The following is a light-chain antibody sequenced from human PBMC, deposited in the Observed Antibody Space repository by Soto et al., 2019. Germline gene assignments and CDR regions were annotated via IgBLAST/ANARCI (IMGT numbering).Light chain of an antibody. CDR3: QQYNNWWT. V-gene: IGKV3-15*01. J-gene: IGKJ1*01. Sequence: EIVMTQSPATLSVSPGERATLSCRASQSVSSNLAWYQQKPGQAPRLLIYAASNRATGIPARCSGSGSGTEFTLTISSLQSEDFAFYYCQQYNNWWTFGQGTKVEIK. CDR1: QSVSSN. CDR2: AAS.